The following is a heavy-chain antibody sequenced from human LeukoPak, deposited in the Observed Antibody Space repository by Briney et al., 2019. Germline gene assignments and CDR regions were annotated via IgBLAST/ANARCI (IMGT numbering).Heavy chain of an antibody. CDR1: GFTFSSYA. V-gene: IGHV3-23*01. Sequence: GGSLRLSCAASGFTFSSYAMSWVRQAPGKGLEWVSAISGSGGSTYYADSVKGRFTISRDNSKNTLYLQMNSLRAEDTAVYYCAKDPAVDTAMVGYYFDYWGQGTLVTVSS. CDR2: ISGSGGST. CDR3: AKDPAVDTAMVGYYFDY. J-gene: IGHJ4*02. D-gene: IGHD5-18*01.